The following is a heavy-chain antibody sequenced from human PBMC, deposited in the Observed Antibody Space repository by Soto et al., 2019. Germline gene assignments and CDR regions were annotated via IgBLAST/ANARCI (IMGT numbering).Heavy chain of an antibody. J-gene: IGHJ4*02. CDR1: GFSLSTSGVG. CDR3: AHRLCDSSCYWDVGYFDY. CDR2: TYWDDDK. V-gene: IGHV2-5*02. D-gene: IGHD3-22*01. Sequence: QITLKESGPTLVKPTQTLTLTCTFSGFSLSTSGVGVGWIRQPPGKALECLALTYWDDDKRYSPSLKSRLTINKDTSKNQVVLTMTNMDPVDTATYFCAHRLCDSSCYWDVGYFDYWGRGPLVTVSS.